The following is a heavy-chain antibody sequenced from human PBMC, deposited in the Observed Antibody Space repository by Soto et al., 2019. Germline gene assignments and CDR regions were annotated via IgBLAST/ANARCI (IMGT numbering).Heavy chain of an antibody. CDR2: INVNNDNT. Sequence: QVQLVQSGTEVKKPGASVKVSCKASGYTFTSHTIHWMRQAPGQSLEWMAWINVNNDNTKNSHKLQGRVSLTMDTTASTVYMELSSQRSEDTAVYYCARSSFTAVDYWGQGTLVSVSS. CDR3: ARSSFTAVDY. J-gene: IGHJ4*02. D-gene: IGHD5-18*01. V-gene: IGHV1-3*01. CDR1: GYTFTSHT.